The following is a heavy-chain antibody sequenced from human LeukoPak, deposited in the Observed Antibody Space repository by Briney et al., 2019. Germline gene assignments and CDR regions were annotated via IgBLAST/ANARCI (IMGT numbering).Heavy chain of an antibody. CDR2: ISSSSSYI. CDR1: GFTFSSYS. D-gene: IGHD1-1*01. Sequence: PGGSLRLSCAASGFTFSSYSINWVRQAPGKGLEWVSSISSSSSYISYADSVKGRFTISRDNAKNSVFLQMNSLRAEDTAVYYCATLVNYWSFDYWGQGTLVTVSS. J-gene: IGHJ4*02. CDR3: ATLVNYWSFDY. V-gene: IGHV3-21*01.